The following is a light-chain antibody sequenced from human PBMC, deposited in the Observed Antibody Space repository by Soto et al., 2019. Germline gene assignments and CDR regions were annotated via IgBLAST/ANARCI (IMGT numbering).Light chain of an antibody. V-gene: IGKV1-33*01. CDR1: QDIINY. CDR2: DAS. J-gene: IGKJ2*01. Sequence: DIQMPHYPSSLSASVGDRVTSTCQSRQDIINYLNWYQQKPGKAPKRLIYDASNLETGVPSRFSGSGSGTDFTVTISSLQPEDMGTYYCQQYDILRNSFGQGTKLEIK. CDR3: QQYDILRNS.